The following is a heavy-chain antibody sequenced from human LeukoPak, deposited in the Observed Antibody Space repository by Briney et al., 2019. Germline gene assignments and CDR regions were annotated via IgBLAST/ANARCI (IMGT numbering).Heavy chain of an antibody. D-gene: IGHD3-9*01. V-gene: IGHV3-23*01. J-gene: IGHJ4*02. CDR3: AKAYDILTGYFDY. CDR1: GFTFSSYG. CDR2: ISGSGGST. Sequence: GTLRLSCGASGFTFSSYGMSWVRPAPGEGLEWVSAISGSGGSTYYADSVKGRFTISRDNSKNTLYLQMNSLRAEDTAVYYCAKAYDILTGYFDYWGQGTLVTVSS.